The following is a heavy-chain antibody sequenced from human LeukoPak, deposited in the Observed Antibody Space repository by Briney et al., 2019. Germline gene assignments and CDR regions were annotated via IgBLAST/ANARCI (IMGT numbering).Heavy chain of an antibody. V-gene: IGHV4-59*12. J-gene: IGHJ3*02. CDR1: GGSISGYY. CDR2: MYYTGST. D-gene: IGHD1-14*01. Sequence: PSETLSLTCTVSGGSISGYYWSWIRQPPGKGLEWIGCMYYTGSTNYSPSLKSRITMSLDTSKTQFSLKLSSVTAADTAVYYCARNRPAFDIWGQGTMVTVSS. CDR3: ARNRPAFDI.